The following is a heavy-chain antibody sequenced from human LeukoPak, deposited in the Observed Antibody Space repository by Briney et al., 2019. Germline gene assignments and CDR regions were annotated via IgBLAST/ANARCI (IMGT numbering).Heavy chain of an antibody. D-gene: IGHD6-19*01. CDR1: GFTFSSYG. V-gene: IGHV3-30*02. Sequence: QPGGSLRLSCAASGFTFSSYGMHWVRQAPGKGLEWVAFIRYDGSNKYYADSVKGRFTISRGNSKNTLYLQMNSLRAEDTAVYYCARDGQSSGGRYGMDVWGQGTTVTVSS. CDR2: IRYDGSNK. J-gene: IGHJ6*02. CDR3: ARDGQSSGGRYGMDV.